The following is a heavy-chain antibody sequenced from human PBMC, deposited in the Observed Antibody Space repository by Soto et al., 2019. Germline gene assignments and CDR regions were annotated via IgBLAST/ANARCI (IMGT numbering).Heavy chain of an antibody. CDR1: GFTFSNAW. CDR3: TTGPPYSGSYDY. D-gene: IGHD1-26*01. CDR2: IKSKTDGGTT. J-gene: IGHJ4*02. V-gene: IGHV3-15*01. Sequence: GGSLRLSCAASGFTFSNAWMSWVRQAPGKGLEWVGRIKSKTDGGTTDYAAPVKGRFTISRDDSKNTLYLQMNSLKTEDTAVYYCTTGPPYSGSYDYWGQGTLVTVSS.